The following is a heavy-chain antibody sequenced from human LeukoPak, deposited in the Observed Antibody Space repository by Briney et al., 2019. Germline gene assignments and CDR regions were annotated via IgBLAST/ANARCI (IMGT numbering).Heavy chain of an antibody. Sequence: GGSLRLSCAASGFTFSSYEMNWVRQAPGKGLEWVSYISSSGRTIYNADSVKGRFTISRDNAKNSLYLQMNSLRAEDTAVCYCARSLGRFDIWGQGTMLTLSS. D-gene: IGHD7-27*01. CDR2: ISSSGRTI. V-gene: IGHV3-48*03. J-gene: IGHJ3*02. CDR3: ARSLGRFDI. CDR1: GFTFSSYE.